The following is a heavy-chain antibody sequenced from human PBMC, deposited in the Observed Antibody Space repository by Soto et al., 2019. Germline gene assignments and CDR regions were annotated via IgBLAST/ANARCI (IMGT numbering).Heavy chain of an antibody. Sequence: EVQLVESGGGLIQPGGSLRLSCAASGFSVSSHYMSWVRQPPGKGLEWVSGISRVGGTYYADSAQGRFSISRDDTKNTLSLQRNGLRAEDTAIYYCARDRNGYDYSWGQGTLVTVSS. D-gene: IGHD5-12*01. CDR1: GFSVSSHY. CDR3: ARDRNGYDYS. CDR2: ISRVGGT. J-gene: IGHJ4*02. V-gene: IGHV3-53*01.